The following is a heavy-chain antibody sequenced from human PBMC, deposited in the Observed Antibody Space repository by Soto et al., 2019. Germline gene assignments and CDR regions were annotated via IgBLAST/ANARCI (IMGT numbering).Heavy chain of an antibody. D-gene: IGHD1-7*01. CDR2: FSTYNGNP. CDR3: ARGRTRDLDY. Sequence: QIQLVQSGAEVKKPGASVKVSCKASGYIFPSQGISWVRQAPGQGREWMGWFSTYNGNPNYAQKLQGRVTMTTNTSTTTAFLELRSLTSDDTAVYYCARGRTRDLDYWGQGTPVIVSS. CDR1: GYIFPSQG. J-gene: IGHJ4*02. V-gene: IGHV1-18*01.